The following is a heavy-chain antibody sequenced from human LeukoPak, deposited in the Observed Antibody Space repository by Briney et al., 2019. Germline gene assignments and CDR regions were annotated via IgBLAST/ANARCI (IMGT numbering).Heavy chain of an antibody. J-gene: IGHJ6*03. CDR2: IIPIFGTA. CDR1: GGTFSSYA. D-gene: IGHD2-2*01. CDR3: ATSTSSSTDYYYYYMDV. Sequence: SVKVSCKASGGTFSSYAISWVRQAPGQGLEWMGGIIPIFGTANYAQKFQGRVTITADESTSTAYMELSSLRSEDTAVYYCATSTSSSTDYYYYYMDVWGKGTTVTISS. V-gene: IGHV1-69*13.